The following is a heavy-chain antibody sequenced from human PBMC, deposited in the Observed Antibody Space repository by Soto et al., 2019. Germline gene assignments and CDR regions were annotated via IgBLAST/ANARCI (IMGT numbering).Heavy chain of an antibody. V-gene: IGHV4-61*01. Sequence: LSLTCTVSGGSVISGSYYWSWIRQPPGKGLECIGYIYYSGSTNYTPSLKSRVTISVDTSKNQFSLKLSSVTAADTAVYYCARVGSSWGLVNYFASWGQGTLVTAPQ. CDR1: GGSVISGSYY. D-gene: IGHD6-13*01. CDR3: ARVGSSWGLVNYFAS. J-gene: IGHJ4*02. CDR2: IYYSGST.